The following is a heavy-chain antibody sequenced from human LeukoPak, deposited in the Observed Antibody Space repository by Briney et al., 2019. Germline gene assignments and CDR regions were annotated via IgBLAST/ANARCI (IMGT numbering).Heavy chain of an antibody. J-gene: IGHJ4*02. CDR1: GYTFTGYY. CDR3: AREGSGYPY. CDR2: IDPNSGGT. D-gene: IGHD5-12*01. Sequence: GASVKVSCKASGYTFTGYYMHWVRQAPGQGLEWMGWIDPNSGGTNYAQKFQGRVTMTRDTSISTAYMEVSRLTSDDTAVFYCAREGSGYPYWGQGTLVTVSS. V-gene: IGHV1-2*02.